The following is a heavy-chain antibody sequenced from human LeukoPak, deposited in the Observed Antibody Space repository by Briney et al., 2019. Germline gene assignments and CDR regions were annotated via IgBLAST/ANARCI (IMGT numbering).Heavy chain of an antibody. J-gene: IGHJ1*01. D-gene: IGHD3-22*01. CDR2: ITWNGGNT. CDR3: AGTYYYDSSGFYPEFFQH. CDR1: GFIFDDYG. V-gene: IGHV3-20*04. Sequence: GGSLRLSCAASGFIFDDYGMTWVRQAPGKGLEWVSGITWNGGNTGYADSVKGRFTISRDNAKNSLYLQMNSLRAEDTALYYCAGTYYYDSSGFYPEFFQHWGQGTLVIISS.